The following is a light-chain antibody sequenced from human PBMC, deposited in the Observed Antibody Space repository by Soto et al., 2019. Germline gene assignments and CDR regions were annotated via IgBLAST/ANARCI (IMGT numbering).Light chain of an antibody. CDR3: HQYNNWNT. CDR1: QSVSSN. Sequence: EIVITQSPATLSVSPGERATLSCRASQSVSSNLAWYQQKPGQAPRLLIYGASTRATGIPARFSGSGSGTEFTLTISSLQSEDSAVYYCHQYNNWNTFGQGTKVEIK. CDR2: GAS. J-gene: IGKJ1*01. V-gene: IGKV3-15*01.